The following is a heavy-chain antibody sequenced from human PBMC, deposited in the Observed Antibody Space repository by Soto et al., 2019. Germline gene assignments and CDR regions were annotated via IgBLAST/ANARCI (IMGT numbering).Heavy chain of an antibody. D-gene: IGHD2-2*01. CDR2: ISAYNGNT. J-gene: IGHJ4*02. CDR3: ERAWEYQLLWELDY. Sequence: GASVKVSCKASGYTFTSYGISWVRQAPGQGLEWMGWISAYNGNTNYAQKLQGRVTMTTDTSTSTAYMELRSLRSDDTAVYYCERAWEYQLLWELDYWGQGTLVTFSS. CDR1: GYTFTSYG. V-gene: IGHV1-18*01.